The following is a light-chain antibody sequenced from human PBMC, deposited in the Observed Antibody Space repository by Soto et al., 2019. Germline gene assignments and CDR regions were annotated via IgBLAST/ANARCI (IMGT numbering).Light chain of an antibody. V-gene: IGLV2-14*01. CDR3: SSYTSSSTLYG. CDR1: SSDVGGYNY. CDR2: DVS. J-gene: IGLJ1*01. Sequence: QSALTQPASVSGSPGQSITISCTGTSSDVGGYNYVYWYQQHPGKAPKLMIYDVSNRPSGVSNRFSGSKSGNTASLTISGVQAEDEAYYYCSSYTSSSTLYGFGTGTKVTVL.